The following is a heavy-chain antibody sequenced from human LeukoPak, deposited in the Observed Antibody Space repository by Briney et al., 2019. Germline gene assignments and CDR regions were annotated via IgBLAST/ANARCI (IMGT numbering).Heavy chain of an antibody. D-gene: IGHD1-26*01. V-gene: IGHV3-74*01. CDR2: INSDGSST. Sequence: GGSLRLSCAASGFTFSSYWMHWVRQAPGKGLVWVSRINSDGSSTSYVDSVKGRFTISRDNAKNTLYLQMNSLRAEDTAVYYCARDLIVGANHDAFDIWGQGTMVTVSS. CDR1: GFTFSSYW. CDR3: ARDLIVGANHDAFDI. J-gene: IGHJ3*02.